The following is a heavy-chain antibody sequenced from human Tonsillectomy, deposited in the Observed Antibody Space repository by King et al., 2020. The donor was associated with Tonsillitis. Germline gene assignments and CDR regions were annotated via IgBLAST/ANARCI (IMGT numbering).Heavy chain of an antibody. V-gene: IGHV3-30*03. CDR3: ARGVYSASLDP. Sequence: VQLVESGGGVVQPGRSLRLSCAASGFTFNSFGRHWVRQAPGKGLEWVADISFDGNKKYHADSVKGRFTISRDNAKNTLYLQMDSLRAEDTALYYCARGVYSASLDPWGQGTLVTVSS. J-gene: IGHJ5*02. D-gene: IGHD1-26*01. CDR2: ISFDGNKK. CDR1: GFTFNSFG.